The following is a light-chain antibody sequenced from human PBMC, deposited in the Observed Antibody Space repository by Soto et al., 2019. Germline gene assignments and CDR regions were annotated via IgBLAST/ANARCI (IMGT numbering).Light chain of an antibody. J-gene: IGKJ3*01. Sequence: DIQMTQSRSSLSASVGDRVTITCRSSQGINHYLAWFQQKPGKVPKLLIYATSTLQSGVPSRFSGSGFGTDFTLTISSLQPEDVATYYCQKHNSAPLFLGPGTKVDIK. CDR1: QGINHY. CDR3: QKHNSAPLF. V-gene: IGKV1-27*01. CDR2: ATS.